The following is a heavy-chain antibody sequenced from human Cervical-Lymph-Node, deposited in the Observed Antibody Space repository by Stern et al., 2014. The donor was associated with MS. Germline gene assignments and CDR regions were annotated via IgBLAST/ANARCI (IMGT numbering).Heavy chain of an antibody. V-gene: IGHV3-7*01. CDR1: TSTFNTDW. CDR2: INPDGSEK. J-gene: IGHJ4*02. Sequence: EVQLVESGGGLVQPGGSLKLSCAASTSTFNTDWMSWVRPATGKGLEWVANINPDGSEKNYLDSVKGRFTISRDNAKKSLFLQMSSLRAEDTAVYYCTAFDYWGQGTLVTVSS. CDR3: TAFDY.